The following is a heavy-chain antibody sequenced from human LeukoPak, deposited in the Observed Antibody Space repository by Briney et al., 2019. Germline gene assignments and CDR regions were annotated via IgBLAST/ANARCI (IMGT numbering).Heavy chain of an antibody. CDR3: ARHDSVVYYGMDV. CDR1: GGSFSGYY. CDR2: IYYSGST. D-gene: IGHD2-21*02. J-gene: IGHJ6*02. Sequence: SETLSLTCAVYGGSFSGYYWSWIRQPPGKGLEWIGYIYYSGSTKYNPSLKSRVTISEDTSKNQFSLNVSSVTAADTAVYYCARHDSVVYYGMDVWGQGTTVTVSS. V-gene: IGHV4-59*08.